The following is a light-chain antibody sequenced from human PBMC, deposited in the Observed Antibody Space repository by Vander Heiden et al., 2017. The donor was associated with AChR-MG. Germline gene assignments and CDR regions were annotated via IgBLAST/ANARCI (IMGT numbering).Light chain of an antibody. Sequence: SYVLTQPPSVSVAPGKTARITRGGNNIGSKSVHWYQQKPGQAPVLFVYDDSDRPSGIPERFSGSNSGNTAALTISRVEAVDEADYYCQVWDTSSALVVFGGGTKLTVL. CDR2: DDS. CDR1: NIGSKS. CDR3: QVWDTSSALVV. V-gene: IGLV3-21*03. J-gene: IGLJ2*01.